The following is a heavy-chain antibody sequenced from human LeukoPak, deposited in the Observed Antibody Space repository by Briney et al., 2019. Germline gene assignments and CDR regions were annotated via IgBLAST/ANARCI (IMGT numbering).Heavy chain of an antibody. CDR2: IYYSGRT. V-gene: IGHV4-59*01. D-gene: IGHD6-13*01. Sequence: SETLSLTCSVSGGSISSYYWSWIRQPPGKGLEWIGYIYYSGRTSYNPSLKSRVTISVDTSKNQFSLRLSSVTAADTAVYYCARTLAAAGKNYYYYYMDVWGKGTTVTVSS. CDR3: ARTLAAAGKNYYYYYMDV. CDR1: GGSISSYY. J-gene: IGHJ6*03.